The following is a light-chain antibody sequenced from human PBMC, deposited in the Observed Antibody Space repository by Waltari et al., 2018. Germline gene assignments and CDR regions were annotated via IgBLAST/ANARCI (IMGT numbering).Light chain of an antibody. CDR1: QRVSSN. CDR3: QQYSTWPL. CDR2: GAS. Sequence: EIVMTQSPATLSVSPGDRATLSCRASQRVSSNLAWYQQKPGQPPRLLIYGASTRATGIPARFTGSGSGTEFTLTISSLQSEDFAIYYCQQYSTWPLFGGGTKVEIK. V-gene: IGKV3-15*01. J-gene: IGKJ4*01.